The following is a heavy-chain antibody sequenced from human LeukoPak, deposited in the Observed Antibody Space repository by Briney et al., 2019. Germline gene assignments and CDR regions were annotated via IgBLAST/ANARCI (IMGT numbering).Heavy chain of an antibody. CDR2: MNPNSGNT. D-gene: IGHD5-12*01. CDR1: GYTFTSYD. J-gene: IGHJ4*02. Sequence: ASVKVSCKASGYTFTSYDINWVRQATGQGLEWMGWMNPNSGNTGYAQKFQGRVTMTRNTSISTAYMELSSLRSEDTAVYYCARGRGYSGYHDYWGQGTLVTVSS. CDR3: ARGRGYSGYHDY. V-gene: IGHV1-8*01.